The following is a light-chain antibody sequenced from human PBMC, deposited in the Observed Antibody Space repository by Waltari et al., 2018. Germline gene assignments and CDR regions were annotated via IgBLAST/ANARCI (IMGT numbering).Light chain of an antibody. J-gene: IGLJ3*02. CDR1: SSNIGNNV. Sequence: QSVLTQPPSASGTPGPRVTISCSGSSSNIGNNVVNWYQQVPGTTPKLLIYRNDQRPSGGPDRFSGSKSGTSASLASSGLRSEDEADYYCAAWDDSLHGRWEFGGGTKVTVL. CDR3: AAWDDSLHGRWE. V-gene: IGLV1-44*01. CDR2: RND.